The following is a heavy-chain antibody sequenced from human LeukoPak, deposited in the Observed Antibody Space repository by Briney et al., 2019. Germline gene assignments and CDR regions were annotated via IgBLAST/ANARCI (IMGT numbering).Heavy chain of an antibody. CDR2: IYYSGST. V-gene: IGHV4-59*08. J-gene: IGHJ6*02. D-gene: IGHD3-22*01. CDR3: AGGGYYRDYYYYGMDV. CDR1: GGSISSYY. Sequence: SETLSLTCTVSGGSISSYYWSWIRQPPGNGLEWIGYIYYSGSTNYNPSLKSRVTISVDTSKNQFSLKLSSVTAADTAVYYCAGGGYYRDYYYYGMDVWGQGTTVTVSS.